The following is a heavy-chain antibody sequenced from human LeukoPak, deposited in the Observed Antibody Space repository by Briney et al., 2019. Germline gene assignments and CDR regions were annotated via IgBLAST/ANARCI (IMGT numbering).Heavy chain of an antibody. D-gene: IGHD3-3*01. CDR3: TRAENYYDFWSGQE. Sequence: GGSLRLSCTASGFTFGDYAMSWVRQAPGKGLEWVGFIRSKAYGGTTEYAASVKGRFTISRDDSKSIAYLQMNSLKTEDTAVYYCTRAENYYDFWSGQEWGQGTLVTVSS. CDR2: IRSKAYGGTT. CDR1: GFTFGDYA. J-gene: IGHJ4*02. V-gene: IGHV3-49*04.